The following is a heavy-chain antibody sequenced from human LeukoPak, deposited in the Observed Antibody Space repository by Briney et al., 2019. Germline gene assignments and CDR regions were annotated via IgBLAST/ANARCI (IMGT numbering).Heavy chain of an antibody. CDR1: GGSISSSSYY. CDR2: IYYSGST. D-gene: IGHD1-26*01. V-gene: IGHV4-39*02. CDR3: AIEGGYLLSGYFDY. Sequence: SETLSLTCTVSGGSISSSSYYWGWIRQPPGKGLEWIGSIYYSGSTYYSPSLKSRVTISVDASKNQFSLKLSSVTAADTAVYYCAIEGGYLLSGYFDYWGQGTLVTVSS. J-gene: IGHJ4*02.